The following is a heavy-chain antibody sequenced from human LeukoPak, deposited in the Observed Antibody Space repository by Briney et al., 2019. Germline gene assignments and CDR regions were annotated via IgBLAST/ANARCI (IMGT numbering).Heavy chain of an antibody. V-gene: IGHV4-59*01. CDR1: GGSISSYY. CDR3: ARAPSVGWFHIDY. J-gene: IGHJ4*02. D-gene: IGHD2-15*01. Sequence: SETLSLICTVSGGSISSYYWSWIRQPPGKGLEWIGYIYYSGSTNYNPSLKSRVTISVDTSKNQSSLKLSSVTAADTAVYYCARAPSVGWFHIDYWGQGTLVTVSS. CDR2: IYYSGST.